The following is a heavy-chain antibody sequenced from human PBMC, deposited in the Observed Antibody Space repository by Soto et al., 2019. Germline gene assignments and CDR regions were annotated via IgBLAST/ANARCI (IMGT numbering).Heavy chain of an antibody. CDR2: IYHSGST. Sequence: QVQLQELGPGLVKPSGTLSLTCAVSGGSISSSDWWSWVRQPPGKGLEWIGEIYHSGSTNYNPSLKSRVTISVDKSKNQFSLKLSSVTAADTAVYYCARDPGDGDYEGYYYYGMDVWGQGTTVTVPS. J-gene: IGHJ6*02. V-gene: IGHV4-4*02. CDR3: ARDPGDGDYEGYYYYGMDV. D-gene: IGHD4-17*01. CDR1: GGSISSSDW.